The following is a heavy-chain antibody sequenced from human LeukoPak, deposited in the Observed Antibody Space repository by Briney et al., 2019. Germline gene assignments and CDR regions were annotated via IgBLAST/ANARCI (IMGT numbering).Heavy chain of an antibody. Sequence: SETLSLTCTVSGGSMTLYYWSWIRQPPGKGLEWIGYTYYTGSTNYNPSLKSRVTISVDTSKNQFSLKLSSVTAADTAVYYCARRNYYDSSGYYYFDYWGQGTLVTVSS. D-gene: IGHD3-22*01. CDR3: ARRNYYDSSGYYYFDY. J-gene: IGHJ4*02. V-gene: IGHV4-59*12. CDR2: TYYTGST. CDR1: GGSMTLYY.